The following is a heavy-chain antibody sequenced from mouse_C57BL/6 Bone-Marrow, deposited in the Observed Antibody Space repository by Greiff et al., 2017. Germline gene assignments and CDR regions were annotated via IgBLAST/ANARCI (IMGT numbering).Heavy chain of an antibody. CDR2: ISDGGSYT. V-gene: IGHV5-4*01. Sequence: EVQRVESGGGLVKPGGSLKLSCAASGFTFSSYAMSWVRQTPEKRLQWVATISDGGSYTYYPDNVKGRFTISRDNAKNNLYLQMSHLKSEDTAMYYCARENFPYYYGSSFDYWGQGTTLTVSS. CDR1: GFTFSSYA. J-gene: IGHJ2*01. D-gene: IGHD1-1*01. CDR3: ARENFPYYYGSSFDY.